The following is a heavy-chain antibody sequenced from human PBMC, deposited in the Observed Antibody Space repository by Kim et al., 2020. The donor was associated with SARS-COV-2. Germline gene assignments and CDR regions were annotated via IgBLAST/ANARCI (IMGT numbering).Heavy chain of an antibody. J-gene: IGHJ4*02. D-gene: IGHD1-26*01. Sequence: YDADSVKGRFTISRDNAKNSLYLQMNSLRAEDTAVYYCARAEWEFYYFDYWGQGTLVTVSS. CDR3: ARAEWEFYYFDY. V-gene: IGHV3-21*01.